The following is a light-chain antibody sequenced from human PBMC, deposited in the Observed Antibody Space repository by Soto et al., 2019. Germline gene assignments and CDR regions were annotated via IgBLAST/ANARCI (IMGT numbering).Light chain of an antibody. CDR2: GAS. J-gene: IGKJ1*01. CDR1: QSVSSN. CDR3: QQYNNWPPWT. Sequence: EMVLTQSPDTLSVSPGGRGTLSCRASQSVSSNLAWYQQKPGQAPRLLIYGASTRATGIPARFSGSGSGTEFTLTISSLQSEDFAVYYCQQYNNWPPWTFGQGTKVDI. V-gene: IGKV3-15*01.